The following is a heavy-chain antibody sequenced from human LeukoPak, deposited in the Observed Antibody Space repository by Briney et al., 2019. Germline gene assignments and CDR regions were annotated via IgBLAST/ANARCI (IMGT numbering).Heavy chain of an antibody. CDR2: INAGNGNT. Sequence: ASVKVSCKASGYTFTSYAMHWVRQAPGQRLEWMGWINAGNGNTKYSQKFQGRFTLTRETFISTAYMELSSLRSDDTAVYYCVRAMAPLDTFNYQYAMDVWGQGTMVTVSS. CDR1: GYTFTSYA. D-gene: IGHD5-24*01. CDR3: VRAMAPLDTFNYQYAMDV. J-gene: IGHJ6*02. V-gene: IGHV1-3*01.